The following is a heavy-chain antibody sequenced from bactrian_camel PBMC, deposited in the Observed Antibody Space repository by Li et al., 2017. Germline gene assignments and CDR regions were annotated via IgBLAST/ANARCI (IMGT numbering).Heavy chain of an antibody. D-gene: IGHD3*01. CDR2: INSGGGTT. CDR3: ATGWAAGYEYKD. CDR1: GFTFSSYW. J-gene: IGHJ4*01. V-gene: IGHV3S1*01. Sequence: HVQLVESGGGLVQPGGSLRLSCAASGFTFSSYWMYWVRQAPGKGLEWVSTINSGGGTTYYADSVKGRFTISRGNAKNTVYLQMNSLKSEDTALYYCATGWAAGYEYKDWGQGTQVTVS.